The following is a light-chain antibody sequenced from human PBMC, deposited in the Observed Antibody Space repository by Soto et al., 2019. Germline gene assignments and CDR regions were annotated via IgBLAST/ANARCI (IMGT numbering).Light chain of an antibody. J-gene: IGLJ2*01. CDR3: QSFDSANLVV. V-gene: IGLV6-57*04. Sequence: NFMLTQPHSVSGSPRKTVTISCSRSSGSIATHYVQWYQLRPGSAPTTVIYEDKQRPSGVPDRFSGSIDRSSNSASLNISGLKTEDEADYFCQSFDSANLVVFGGGTQLTVL. CDR1: SGSIATHY. CDR2: EDK.